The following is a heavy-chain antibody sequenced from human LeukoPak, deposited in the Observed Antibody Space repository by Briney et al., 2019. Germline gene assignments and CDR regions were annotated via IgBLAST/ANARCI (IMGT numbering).Heavy chain of an antibody. Sequence: AASVKVSCKASGGTFSSYAISWVRQAPGQGLEWMGGIIPIFGTANYAQKFQGGVTITTDESTSTAYMELSSLRSEDTAVYYCAGSSTSFNKGYYYYYMDVWGKGTTVTVSS. CDR1: GGTFSSYA. CDR3: AGSSTSFNKGYYYYYMDV. J-gene: IGHJ6*03. V-gene: IGHV1-69*05. CDR2: IIPIFGTA. D-gene: IGHD2-2*01.